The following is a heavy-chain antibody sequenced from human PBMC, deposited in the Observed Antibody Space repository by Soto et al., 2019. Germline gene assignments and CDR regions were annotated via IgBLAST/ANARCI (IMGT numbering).Heavy chain of an antibody. V-gene: IGHV3-23*01. J-gene: IGHJ4*02. Sequence: GGSLRLSCAASGFTFSNYAMNWVRQAPGKGLEWVSGISGSGGSTYYADSVKGRFTISRDNSKNTLYLQMNSLRAEDTAVYYCAKLRGYDSSSFPDYWGQGTLVTVSS. CDR3: AKLRGYDSSSFPDY. D-gene: IGHD3-22*01. CDR2: ISGSGGST. CDR1: GFTFSNYA.